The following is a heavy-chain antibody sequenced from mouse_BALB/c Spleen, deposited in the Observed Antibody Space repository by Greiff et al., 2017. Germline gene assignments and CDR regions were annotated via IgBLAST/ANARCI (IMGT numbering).Heavy chain of an antibody. Sequence: EVKVEESGGGLVQPGGSMKLSCVASGFTFSNYWMNWVRQSPEKGLEWVAEIRLKSNNYATHYAESVKGRFTISRDDSKSSVYLQMNNLRAEDTGIYYCTRDFYYYGRDWYFDVWGAGTTVTVSS. CDR3: TRDFYYYGRDWYFDV. J-gene: IGHJ1*01. CDR1: GFTFSNYW. V-gene: IGHV6-6*02. D-gene: IGHD1-1*01. CDR2: IRLKSNNYAT.